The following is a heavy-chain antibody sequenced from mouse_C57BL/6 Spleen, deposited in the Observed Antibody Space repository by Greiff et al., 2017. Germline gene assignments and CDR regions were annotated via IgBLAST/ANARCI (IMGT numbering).Heavy chain of an antibody. CDR3: ARELYYGSSYWYFEV. CDR1: GFTFSSYA. Sequence: EVQRVESGGGLVKPGGSLKLSCAASGFTFSSYAMSWVRQTPEKRLEWVATISDGGSYTYYPDNVKGRFTISRDNAKNNPYLQMSHLKSEDTAMYYCARELYYGSSYWYFEVWGTGTTVTVAS. V-gene: IGHV5-4*01. CDR2: ISDGGSYT. D-gene: IGHD1-1*01. J-gene: IGHJ1*03.